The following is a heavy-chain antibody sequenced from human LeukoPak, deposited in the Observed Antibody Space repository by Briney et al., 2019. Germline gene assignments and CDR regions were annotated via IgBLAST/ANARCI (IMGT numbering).Heavy chain of an antibody. CDR3: AKDHRIVATIGYYMDV. J-gene: IGHJ6*03. Sequence: GGSLRLSCAASGFTFSSYWMSWVRQAPGKGLGWVANIKQDGSEKYYVDSVKGRFTISRDNAKNSLYLQMNSLRAEDTAVYYCAKDHRIVATIGYYMDVWGKGTTVTISS. D-gene: IGHD5-12*01. CDR2: IKQDGSEK. CDR1: GFTFSSYW. V-gene: IGHV3-7*01.